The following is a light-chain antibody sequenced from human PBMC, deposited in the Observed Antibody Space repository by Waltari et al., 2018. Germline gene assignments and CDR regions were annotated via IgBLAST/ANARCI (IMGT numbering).Light chain of an antibody. CDR2: QDS. Sequence: SYELTQPPSVSVSPGQTASITCSGHQLGDKYACWYQQKPGQSPVLVIYQDSKRPSGIPERFSGSNSGNTATLTISGTQAMDEADYYCQAWDSSTAEVFGGGTKLTVL. J-gene: IGLJ2*01. CDR1: QLGDKY. V-gene: IGLV3-1*01. CDR3: QAWDSSTAEV.